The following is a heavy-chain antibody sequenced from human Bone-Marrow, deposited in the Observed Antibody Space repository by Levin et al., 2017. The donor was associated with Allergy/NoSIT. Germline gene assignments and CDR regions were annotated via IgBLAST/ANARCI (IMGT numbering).Heavy chain of an antibody. CDR3: ARSFAHPLRRQDETPYAFDI. Sequence: SQTLSLTCTVSGGSVSSGSYYWSWIRQPPGKGLEWIGYIYYSGSTNYNPSLKSRVTISVDTSKNQFSLKLSSVTAADTAVYYCARSFAHPLRRQDETPYAFDIWGQGTMVTVSS. D-gene: IGHD4-23*01. CDR2: IYYSGST. CDR1: GGSVSSGSYY. J-gene: IGHJ3*02. V-gene: IGHV4-61*01.